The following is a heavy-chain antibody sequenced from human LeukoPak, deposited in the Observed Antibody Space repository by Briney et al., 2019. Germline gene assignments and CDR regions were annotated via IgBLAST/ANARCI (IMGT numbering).Heavy chain of an antibody. D-gene: IGHD6-6*01. CDR2: ISYDGSNK. V-gene: IGHV3-30*03. J-gene: IGHJ4*02. CDR1: GFTFSSYG. Sequence: GRSLRLSCAASGFTFSSYGMHWVRQAPGKGLEWVAVISYDGSNKYYADSVKGRFTISRDNSKNTLYLQMNSLRAEDTAMYYCARREDSSSSPPYYWGQGTLVTASS. CDR3: ARREDSSSSPPYY.